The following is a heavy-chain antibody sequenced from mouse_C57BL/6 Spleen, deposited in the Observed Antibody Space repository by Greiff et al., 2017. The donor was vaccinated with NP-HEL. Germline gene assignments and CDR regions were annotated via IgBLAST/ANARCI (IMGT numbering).Heavy chain of an antibody. Sequence: EVHLVESGGGLVKPGGSLKLSCAASGFTFSSYAMSWVRQTPEKRLEWVATISDGGSYTYYPDNVKGRFTISRDNAKNNLYLQMSHLKSDDTAMYYCARESNSYSFDYWGQGTTLTVSS. V-gene: IGHV5-4*01. CDR2: ISDGGSYT. CDR3: ARESNSYSFDY. J-gene: IGHJ2*01. D-gene: IGHD4-1*02. CDR1: GFTFSSYA.